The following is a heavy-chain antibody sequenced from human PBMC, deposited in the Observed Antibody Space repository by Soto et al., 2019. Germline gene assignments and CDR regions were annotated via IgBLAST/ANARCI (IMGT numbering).Heavy chain of an antibody. D-gene: IGHD6-6*01. CDR3: ARTSRFDY. CDR2: INHSGST. J-gene: IGHJ4*02. CDR1: GVSLSNYY. V-gene: IGHV4-34*01. Sequence: QVLLQQWGAGLLKPSETLSLTCAVYGVSLSNYYWSWIRQPPGNGLEWIGEINHSGSTNYNPSLKSRVTISVDTSKNQFSLNLSSVTAADTAVYYCARTSRFDYCGQGTLVTVSS.